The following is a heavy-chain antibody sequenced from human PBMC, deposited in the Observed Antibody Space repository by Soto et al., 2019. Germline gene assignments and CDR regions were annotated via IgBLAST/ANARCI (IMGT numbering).Heavy chain of an antibody. J-gene: IGHJ6*02. V-gene: IGHV5-51*01. Sequence: GASLKISCKGSGYSFTIYWIGWVRQMPGKGLEWMGIIYPGDSDTRYSPSFQGQVTISADKSISTAYLQWSSLKASDPAMYYCARHGSRCYGDNSDYCYWEMDVRDQGTTETVSS. D-gene: IGHD3-22*01. CDR1: GYSFTIYW. CDR2: IYPGDSDT. CDR3: ARHGSRCYGDNSDYCYWEMDV.